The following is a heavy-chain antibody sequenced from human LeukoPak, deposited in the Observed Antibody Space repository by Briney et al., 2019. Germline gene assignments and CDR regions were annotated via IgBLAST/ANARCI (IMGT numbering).Heavy chain of an antibody. J-gene: IGHJ4*02. Sequence: GGPLRLSCAASGFIFENYWMNWVRQAPGKGLEWVANIEQDGSEKYYVDSVKGRFTISRDNARNSLYHQMNSLRAEDTAVYYCASLYCTHTTCYYFDYWGQGTLVSVSS. CDR1: GFIFENYW. V-gene: IGHV3-7*01. CDR2: IEQDGSEK. D-gene: IGHD2-2*01. CDR3: ASLYCTHTTCYYFDY.